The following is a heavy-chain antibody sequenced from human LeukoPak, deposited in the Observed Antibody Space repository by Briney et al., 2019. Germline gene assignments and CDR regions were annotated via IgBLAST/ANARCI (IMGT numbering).Heavy chain of an antibody. CDR3: ARDMRDYSGKYFFIHYFDY. V-gene: IGHV3-30*02. Sequence: GGSLRLSCAASGFTFSSYGMHWVRQAPGKGLEWVAFIRYDGSNKYYADSVKGRFTISRDNAKNSLYLQMNSLRAEDTAVYYCARDMRDYSGKYFFIHYFDYWGQGTRVTVSS. J-gene: IGHJ4*02. D-gene: IGHD1-26*01. CDR1: GFTFSSYG. CDR2: IRYDGSNK.